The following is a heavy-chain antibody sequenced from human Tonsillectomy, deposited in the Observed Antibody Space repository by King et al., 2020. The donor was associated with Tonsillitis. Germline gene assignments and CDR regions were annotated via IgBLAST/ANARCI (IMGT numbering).Heavy chain of an antibody. V-gene: IGHV4-59*01. Sequence: QLQESGPGLVKPSETLSLTCTVSGGSINTYYWSWIRKPPGKGLEWIGYIYYTGSSKFNPSLKSRVTTSVDTSKNQFSLRLDSVTAADTAVYYCARVYSRNHGAFDSWGQGILVTVSS. CDR2: IYYTGSS. J-gene: IGHJ4*02. CDR3: ARVYSRNHGAFDS. D-gene: IGHD1-14*01. CDR1: GGSINTYY.